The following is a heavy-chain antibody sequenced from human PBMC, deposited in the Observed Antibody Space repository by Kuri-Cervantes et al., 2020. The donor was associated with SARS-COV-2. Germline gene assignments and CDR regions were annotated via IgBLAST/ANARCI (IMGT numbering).Heavy chain of an antibody. D-gene: IGHD3-3*01. CDR3: ARAGFLDHPDHYYGMDV. V-gene: IGHV3-9*01. CDR1: GFKFVDYA. Sequence: SLKSSCAGSGFKFVDYAMHWVRQVPGKGLEWVAGIHWNSARMVYAGSVKGRFTISRDNAKNSLYLQMNSLRAEDTAVYYCARAGFLDHPDHYYGMDVWGQGTTVTVSS. CDR2: IHWNSARM. J-gene: IGHJ6*02.